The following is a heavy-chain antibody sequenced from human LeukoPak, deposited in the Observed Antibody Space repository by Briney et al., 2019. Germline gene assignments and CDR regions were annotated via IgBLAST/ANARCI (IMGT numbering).Heavy chain of an antibody. Sequence: GASVKVSCKVSGYTSTDYYTHWLRQAPGHGPEWMGWIKPATGGTRYAEKFQARVTMDRDVSSNTAYMELNRLTFDDTAVYYCARDDGKDTTLGDCFDPWGQGTLVTVSS. CDR3: ARDDGKDTTLGDCFDP. CDR1: GYTSTDYY. V-gene: IGHV1-2*02. D-gene: IGHD3-16*01. J-gene: IGHJ5*02. CDR2: IKPATGGT.